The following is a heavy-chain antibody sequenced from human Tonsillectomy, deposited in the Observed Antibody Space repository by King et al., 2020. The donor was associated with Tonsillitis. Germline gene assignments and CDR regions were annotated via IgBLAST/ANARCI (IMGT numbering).Heavy chain of an antibody. J-gene: IGHJ4*02. CDR3: AGASSNKVGRALDY. CDR2: IYTSGSS. Sequence: VQLQESGPGLVKPSETLSLSCNVSGGSISSVYWTWIRQPAGKGLEWIGRIYTSGSSNYNPSLKSRVTMSLDTSKNQFPRKLSSVTAADTAVYYCAGASSNKVGRALDYWGQGTLVTVSA. V-gene: IGHV4-4*07. CDR1: GGSISSVY. D-gene: IGHD1-26*01.